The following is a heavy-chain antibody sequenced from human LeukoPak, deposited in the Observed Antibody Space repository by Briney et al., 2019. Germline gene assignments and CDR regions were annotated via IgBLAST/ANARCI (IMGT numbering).Heavy chain of an antibody. Sequence: SQTLSLTCTVSGDSISSGSYYWSWIRQPAGKGLEWTGRIYTSGSTNYNPSLKSRVTISVDTSKNQFSLKLSSVTAADTAVYYCAKGYFDYWGQGTLVTVSS. V-gene: IGHV4-61*02. CDR3: AKGYFDY. CDR2: IYTSGST. CDR1: GDSISSGSYY. J-gene: IGHJ4*02.